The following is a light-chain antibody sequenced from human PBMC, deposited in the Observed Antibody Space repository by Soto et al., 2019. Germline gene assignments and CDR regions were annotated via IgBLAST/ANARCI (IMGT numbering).Light chain of an antibody. V-gene: IGKV3-20*01. CDR1: HSVSSTY. Sequence: EIVLTQSPGTLSLSPGERAALSCRASHSVSSTYLAWYQQKPGQAPRLLISGASSRATGIPDRFSGSGSWTDFTLTISRLEPEDFSVYYCQQYGSSPPYTFGQGTKLEIK. CDR2: GAS. J-gene: IGKJ2*01. CDR3: QQYGSSPPYT.